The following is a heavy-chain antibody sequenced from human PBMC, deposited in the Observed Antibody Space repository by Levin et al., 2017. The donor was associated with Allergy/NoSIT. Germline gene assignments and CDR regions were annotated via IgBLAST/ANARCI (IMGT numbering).Heavy chain of an antibody. CDR2: IYSGGNT. CDR3: AKGVRGFDY. CDR1: GFTVSSNY. V-gene: IGHV3-66*01. Sequence: PGGSPRLSCAASGFTVSSNYMNWVRQAPGKGLEWVSAIYSGGNTFYADSVKGRFAISRDNSKNSIYLQMNSLRAEDTAVYYCAKGVRGFDYWGQGTLVTVSS. D-gene: IGHD3-10*01. J-gene: IGHJ4*02.